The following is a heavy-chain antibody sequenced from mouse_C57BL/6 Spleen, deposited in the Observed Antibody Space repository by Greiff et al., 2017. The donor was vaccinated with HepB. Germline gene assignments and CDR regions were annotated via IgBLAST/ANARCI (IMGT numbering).Heavy chain of an antibody. CDR3: ARNGFATVVGGYFDV. CDR1: GFSLTSYG. V-gene: IGHV2-2*01. J-gene: IGHJ1*03. Sequence: QVHVKQSGPGLVQPSQSLSITCTVSGFSLTSYGVHWVRQSPGKGLEWLGVIWSGGSTDYNAAFISRLSISKDNSKSQVFFKMNSLQADDTAIYYCARNGFATVVGGYFDVWGTGTTVTVSS. D-gene: IGHD1-1*01. CDR2: IWSGGST.